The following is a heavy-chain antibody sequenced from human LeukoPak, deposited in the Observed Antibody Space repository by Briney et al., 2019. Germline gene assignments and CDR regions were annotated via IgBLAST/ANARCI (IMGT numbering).Heavy chain of an antibody. Sequence: GGSLTLSCAACGFTFSSYAMSWVRQAPGKGLEWVSAISGSGGSTYYADSVKGRFTISRDNSKNTLYLQMNSLRAEDTAVYYCAKLPRYDYVWGSYNDYWGQGTLVTVSS. D-gene: IGHD3-16*01. V-gene: IGHV3-23*01. CDR1: GFTFSSYA. CDR2: ISGSGGST. J-gene: IGHJ4*02. CDR3: AKLPRYDYVWGSYNDY.